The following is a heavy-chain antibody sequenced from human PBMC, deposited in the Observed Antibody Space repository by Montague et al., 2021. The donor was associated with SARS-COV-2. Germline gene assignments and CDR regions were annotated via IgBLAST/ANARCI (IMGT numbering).Heavy chain of an antibody. V-gene: IGHV4-39*01. CDR1: GGSISSNSYY. CDR2: IYYSGST. J-gene: IGHJ5*02. CDR3: ARQEPIVVVVAAAWGWFDP. Sequence: SETLSLTCTVSGGSISSNSYYWGWIRQPPGKGLEWIGSIYYSGSTYYNPSLKSRVTISVDTSKNQFSLKLSSVTAADTAVYYCARQEPIVVVVAAAWGWFDPWGQGTLVTVSS. D-gene: IGHD2-15*01.